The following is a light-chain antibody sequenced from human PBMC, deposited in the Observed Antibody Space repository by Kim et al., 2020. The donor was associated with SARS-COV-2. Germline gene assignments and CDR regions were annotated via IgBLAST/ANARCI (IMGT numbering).Light chain of an antibody. CDR1: NANTGSNT. CDR3: AVWDDSLNGPV. CDR2: SNN. Sequence: RVTIACSRSNANTGSNTVNWYQHLPGTAPKLLIYSNNQRASGVPDRFSGSKSGTSASLAISGLQSEDEADYYCAVWDDSLNGPVFGGGTKLTVL. V-gene: IGLV1-44*01. J-gene: IGLJ3*02.